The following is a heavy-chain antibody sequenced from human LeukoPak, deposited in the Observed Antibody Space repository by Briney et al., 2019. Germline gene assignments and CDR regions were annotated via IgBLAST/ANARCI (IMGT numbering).Heavy chain of an antibody. V-gene: IGHV1-3*01. CDR2: IYPGNGDT. Sequence: ASVKVSFKGSGYTFTRNTINWVGQAPGQSPGWMGWIYPGNGDTEYSQNFQGRVTITRDTSASIVYMELSSLTSEDTAVYYCVRDDGSTWLFDSWGQGTLVTVSS. CDR1: GYTFTRNT. CDR3: VRDDGSTWLFDS. D-gene: IGHD6-13*01. J-gene: IGHJ4*02.